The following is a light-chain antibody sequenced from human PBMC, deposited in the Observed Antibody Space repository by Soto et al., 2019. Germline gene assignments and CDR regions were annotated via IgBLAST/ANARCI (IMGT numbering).Light chain of an antibody. CDR2: GNS. V-gene: IGLV1-40*01. CDR1: SSNIGAGYV. J-gene: IGLJ3*02. CDR3: QSYDSSLSGSV. Sequence: QSVLPQPPSVSGAPGQRVTISCTGSSSNIGAGYVYWYQQLPGTAPKLLIYGNSNRPSGVPDRFSGSKSGNSASLAITGLQAEDEADYYCQSYDSSLSGSVFGGGTKLTVL.